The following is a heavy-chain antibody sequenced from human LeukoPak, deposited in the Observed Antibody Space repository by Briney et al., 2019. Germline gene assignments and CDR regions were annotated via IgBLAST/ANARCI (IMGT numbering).Heavy chain of an antibody. Sequence: GGPLRLSCPASGFTFISYWLSWVRQAPGTGLEWVSPFSGSGGRPYFADSVRGRLSISRENSKNTLYLQMNSLRAEDTAVYYCAKVGFTKTFGEVIVQQKYYFDYWGQGTLVTVSS. CDR2: FSGSGGRP. CDR3: AKVGFTKTFGEVIVQQKYYFDY. J-gene: IGHJ4*02. V-gene: IGHV3-23*01. D-gene: IGHD3-16*02. CDR1: GFTFISYW.